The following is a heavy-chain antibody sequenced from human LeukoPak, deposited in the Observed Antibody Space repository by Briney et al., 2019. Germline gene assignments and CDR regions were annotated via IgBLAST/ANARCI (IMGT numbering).Heavy chain of an antibody. D-gene: IGHD2-8*01. CDR2: IYHSGST. CDR1: GYSISSGYY. Sequence: SETLSLTCTVSGYSISSGYYWGWIRQPPGKGLEWIGSIYHSGSTYYNPSLKSRVTISVDTSKNQFSLKLSSVTAADTAVYYCASVYAVPYFDYWGQGTLVTVSS. CDR3: ASVYAVPYFDY. V-gene: IGHV4-38-2*02. J-gene: IGHJ4*02.